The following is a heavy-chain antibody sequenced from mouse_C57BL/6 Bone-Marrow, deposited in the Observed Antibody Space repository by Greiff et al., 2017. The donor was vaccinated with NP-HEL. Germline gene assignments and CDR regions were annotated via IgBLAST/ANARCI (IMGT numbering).Heavy chain of an antibody. CDR3: ARDGLVGY. J-gene: IGHJ2*01. CDR1: GYAFTNYL. CDR2: INPGSGGT. V-gene: IGHV1-54*01. D-gene: IGHD1-1*02. Sequence: VQLQQSGAELVRPGTSVKVSCKASGYAFTNYLIEWVKQRPGQGLEWIGVINPGSGGTNYNETFKGKATLTADKSSSTAYMQLSSLTSEDSAVYFCARDGLVGYWGQGTTLTVSS.